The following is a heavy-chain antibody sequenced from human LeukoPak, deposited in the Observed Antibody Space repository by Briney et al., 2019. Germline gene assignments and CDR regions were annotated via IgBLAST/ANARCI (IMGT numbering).Heavy chain of an antibody. CDR2: ISSSSSYI. CDR3: ARAHYGGNGPFDY. V-gene: IGHV3-21*01. CDR1: GFTFSSYS. D-gene: IGHD4-23*01. J-gene: IGHJ4*02. Sequence: GGSLRLSCAASGFTFSSYSMNWVRQAPGKGLEWVSSISSSSSYIYYADSVKGRFTISRDNAKNSLYLQMNSLRAEDTAVYYCARAHYGGNGPFDYWGQGTLVTVSS.